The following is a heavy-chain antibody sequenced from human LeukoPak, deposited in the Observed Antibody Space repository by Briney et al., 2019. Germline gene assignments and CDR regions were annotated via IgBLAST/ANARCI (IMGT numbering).Heavy chain of an antibody. Sequence: SETLSLTCVVSGGSIISSNWWSWVRQPPGKGLEWIGEIYHSGSTNYNPSLKSRVTISVDKSKNQFSLKLSSVTAADTAVYYCARASAYYYDSSGYHLDYWGQGTLVTVSS. CDR3: ARASAYYYDSSGYHLDY. V-gene: IGHV4-4*02. J-gene: IGHJ4*02. D-gene: IGHD3-22*01. CDR1: GGSIISSNW. CDR2: IYHSGST.